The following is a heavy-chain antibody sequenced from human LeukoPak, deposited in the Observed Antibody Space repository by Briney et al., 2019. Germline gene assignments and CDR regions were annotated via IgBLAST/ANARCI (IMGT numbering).Heavy chain of an antibody. D-gene: IGHD2-15*01. CDR1: GFTFSSYG. CDR2: ISGSGGSP. J-gene: IGHJ4*02. CDR3: AKNSGGTCYSHLDY. V-gene: IGHV3-23*01. Sequence: GGSLRLSCAASGFTFSSYGMTWVRQAPGKGLEWVSGISGSGGSPYYEDPVKGRFTISRDNSKHTLYLQMNSLRAEDTAVYYCAKNSGGTCYSHLDYWGQGTLVTVSS.